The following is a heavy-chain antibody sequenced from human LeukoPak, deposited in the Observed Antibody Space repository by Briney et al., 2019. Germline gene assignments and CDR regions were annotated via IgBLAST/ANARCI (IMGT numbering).Heavy chain of an antibody. CDR1: GYTFPSYY. CDR3: ARGRSGWYYFDY. Sequence: GASVKVSFKASGYTFPSYYMHWVRQAPGQGLEWMGIINPSGGSTSYAQKFQGRVTMTRDTSTSTVYMELSSLRSEDTAVYYCARGRSGWYYFDYWGQGTLVTVSS. CDR2: INPSGGST. J-gene: IGHJ4*02. D-gene: IGHD6-19*01. V-gene: IGHV1-46*01.